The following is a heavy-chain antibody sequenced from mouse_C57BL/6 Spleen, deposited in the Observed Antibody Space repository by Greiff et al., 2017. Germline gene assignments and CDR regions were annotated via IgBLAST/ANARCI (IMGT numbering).Heavy chain of an antibody. Sequence: QVHVKQSGAELVRPGTSVKVSCKASGYAFTNYLIEWVKQRPGQGLEWIGVINPGSGGTNYNEKFKGKATLTADKSSSTAYMQLSSLTSEDSAVYFCATWGMVTTRFAYWGQGTLVTVSA. CDR1: GYAFTNYL. J-gene: IGHJ3*01. V-gene: IGHV1-54*01. D-gene: IGHD2-2*01. CDR2: INPGSGGT. CDR3: ATWGMVTTRFAY.